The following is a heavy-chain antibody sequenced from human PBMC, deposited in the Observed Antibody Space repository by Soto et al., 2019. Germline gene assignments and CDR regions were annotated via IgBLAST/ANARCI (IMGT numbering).Heavy chain of an antibody. D-gene: IGHD3-22*01. CDR1: GFTFRNYG. CDR3: ARFYYDSSGYLPSPYYYYYGMDV. J-gene: IGHJ6*02. Sequence: GGSLRLSCAASGFTFRNYGMNWVRQAPGKGLEWVSYIGIGSSTKYYADSVKGRFTISRDNAKNSLYLQMNSLRAEDTAVYYCARFYYDSSGYLPSPYYYYYGMDVWGQGTTVTVSS. CDR2: IGIGSSTK. V-gene: IGHV3-48*01.